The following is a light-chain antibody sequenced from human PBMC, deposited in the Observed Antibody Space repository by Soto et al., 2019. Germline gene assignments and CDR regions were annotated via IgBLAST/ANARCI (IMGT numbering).Light chain of an antibody. Sequence: QSVLTQPPSVSGAPGQRVTISCTESSSNIGAGYDVHWYQQLPGTAPKLLIYGSSNRPSGVPDRFSGSKSGTSASLAITGLQAEDEADYYCQSYDSSRSGWVFGGGTKLTVL. CDR3: QSYDSSRSGWV. J-gene: IGLJ3*02. CDR1: SSNIGAGYD. CDR2: GSS. V-gene: IGLV1-40*01.